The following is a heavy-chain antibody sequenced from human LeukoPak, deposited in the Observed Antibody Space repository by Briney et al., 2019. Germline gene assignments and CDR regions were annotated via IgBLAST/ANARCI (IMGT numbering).Heavy chain of an antibody. J-gene: IGHJ5*02. CDR1: GGSISSSSYY. V-gene: IGHV4-39*01. Sequence: SETLSLTCTVSGGSISSSSYYWGWIRQPPGKGLEGIGSIYYSGSTYYNPSLKSRVTISVDTSKNQFSLKLSSVTAADTAVYYCARIRGVLRYFDWLPQGRFDPWGQGTLVTVSS. CDR2: IYYSGST. D-gene: IGHD3-9*01. CDR3: ARIRGVLRYFDWLPQGRFDP.